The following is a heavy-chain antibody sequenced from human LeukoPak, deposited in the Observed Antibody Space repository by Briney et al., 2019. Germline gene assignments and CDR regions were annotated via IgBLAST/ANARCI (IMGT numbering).Heavy chain of an antibody. CDR1: GYTFTGFF. V-gene: IGHV1-2*02. CDR3: ARWGELTGVGN. Sequence: ASVKVSCKASGYTFTGFFMNWVRQAPGQGLEWMGRINPNSGDTSYAQKFQGRVTMTRDTSITTAYMDLSSLTSDDTATYYCARWGELTGVGNWGQGTLVTVSS. CDR2: INPNSGDT. D-gene: IGHD1-7*01. J-gene: IGHJ4*02.